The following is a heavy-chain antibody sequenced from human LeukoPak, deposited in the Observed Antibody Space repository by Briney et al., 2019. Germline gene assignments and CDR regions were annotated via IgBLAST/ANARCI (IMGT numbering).Heavy chain of an antibody. D-gene: IGHD6-13*01. Sequence: GASVKVSCEASGYTFTGYYMHWVRQAPGQGLEWMGWINPNNGGTNYAQNFQGRVTMTRDTSITTAYMEVSSLTSDDTAVYYCARGRTQGASSCVNYWGQGTLVTVSS. CDR2: INPNNGGT. V-gene: IGHV1-2*02. CDR1: GYTFTGYY. CDR3: ARGRTQGASSCVNY. J-gene: IGHJ4*02.